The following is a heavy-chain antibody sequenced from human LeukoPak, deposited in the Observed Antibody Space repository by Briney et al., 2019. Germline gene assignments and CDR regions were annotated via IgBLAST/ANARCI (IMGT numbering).Heavy chain of an antibody. CDR2: ISSSGSTI. D-gene: IGHD2-15*01. CDR1: GFTFSDFH. CDR3: VRETGTIGYYMDV. Sequence: GGSLRLSCAASGFTFSDFHMSWIRQAPGKGLEWVSYISSSGSTIYYADSVKGRFTISRDNAKNSLYLQLNSLRAEDTAIYYCVRETGTIGYYMDVWGKGTTVTVSS. V-gene: IGHV3-11*04. J-gene: IGHJ6*03.